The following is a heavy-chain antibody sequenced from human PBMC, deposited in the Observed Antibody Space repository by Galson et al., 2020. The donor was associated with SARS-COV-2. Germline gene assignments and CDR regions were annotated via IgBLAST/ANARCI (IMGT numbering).Heavy chain of an antibody. V-gene: IGHV3-30*03. Sequence: GGSLRLSCVASGFTFSNYVMHWVRQAPGKGLEWVAVISYDGSKKYYADSVRGRFSFSRDNSRNTAHLQMNSLRREDTALYYCAREYIPGSRSAAGPGHNYGMDVWGQGTTVTVSS. CDR2: ISYDGSKK. CDR1: GFTFSNYV. D-gene: IGHD6-13*01. J-gene: IGHJ6*02. CDR3: AREYIPGSRSAAGPGHNYGMDV.